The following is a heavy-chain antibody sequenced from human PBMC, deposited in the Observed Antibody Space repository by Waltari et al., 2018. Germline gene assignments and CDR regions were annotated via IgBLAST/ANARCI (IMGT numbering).Heavy chain of an antibody. CDR1: GGSISSYS. CDR2: IYYSGST. CDR3: ARDSLRGRADYGMDV. V-gene: IGHV4-59*01. Sequence: QVQLQESGPGLVKPSETLSLTCTVSGGSISSYSWSWIRQPPGKGLEWIGYIYYSGSTNYNPSLKSRVTISVDTSKNQFSLKLSSVTAADTAVYYCARDSLRGRADYGMDVWGQGTTVTVSS. J-gene: IGHJ6*02.